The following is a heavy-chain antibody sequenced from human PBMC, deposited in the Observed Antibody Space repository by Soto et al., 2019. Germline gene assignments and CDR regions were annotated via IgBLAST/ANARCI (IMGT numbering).Heavy chain of an antibody. Sequence: QVQLVQSGAEVKKPGASVKISCKASGYTFTSYYLHWVRQAPGQGLDCMGIINPNTGSTSSAQNFPGRISVTKDTSPCTGYEELYSLRSGDTAAYYCAGDPKFSLPYHYYGRDVWGQGTTVTVSS. CDR2: INPNTGST. V-gene: IGHV1-46*01. CDR1: GYTFTSYY. J-gene: IGHJ6*02. CDR3: AGDPKFSLPYHYYGRDV.